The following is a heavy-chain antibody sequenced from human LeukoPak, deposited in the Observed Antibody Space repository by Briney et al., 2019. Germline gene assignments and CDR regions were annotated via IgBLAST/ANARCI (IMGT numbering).Heavy chain of an antibody. CDR2: IYYSGST. D-gene: IGHD3-10*01. J-gene: IGHJ4*02. Sequence: PSETLSLTCTVSGGSISSRDYYWTWIRQPPGKGLEWIGYIYYSGSTYYNPSLKSRVTISVDTSKNQFSLKLSSVTAANPAVYYCARALVRGVEFDYRGQGTLVTVSS. CDR1: GGSISSRDYY. CDR3: ARALVRGVEFDY. V-gene: IGHV4-30-4*01.